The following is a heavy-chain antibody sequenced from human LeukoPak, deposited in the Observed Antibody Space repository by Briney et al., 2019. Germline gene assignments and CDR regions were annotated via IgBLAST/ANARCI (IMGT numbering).Heavy chain of an antibody. CDR1: GFTFSTYS. Sequence: GGSLRHSCAASGFTFSTYSMNWVRQAPGQGLEWVSSISSSSTYIYYADSVKGRFTISRDNSKNSLYLQMNNLRAEDTAVYYCARWDRFHGVWGQGTLVTVSS. J-gene: IGHJ4*02. V-gene: IGHV3-21*01. CDR3: ARWDRFHGV. CDR2: ISSSSTYI. D-gene: IGHD1-14*01.